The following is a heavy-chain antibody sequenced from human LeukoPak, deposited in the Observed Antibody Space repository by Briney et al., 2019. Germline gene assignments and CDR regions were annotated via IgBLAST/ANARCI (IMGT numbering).Heavy chain of an antibody. Sequence: SVTVSCKASGGTFSSYTISWARQAPGQGLEWMGTIIPILGTANYAQKFQGSVTIIADKSTGTAYMELSRLKSEDTAVYYCARDDFDGAINYGGQGTLVTVPS. CDR1: GGTFSSYT. CDR3: ARDDFDGAINY. D-gene: IGHD4-17*01. V-gene: IGHV1-69*08. J-gene: IGHJ4*02. CDR2: IIPILGTA.